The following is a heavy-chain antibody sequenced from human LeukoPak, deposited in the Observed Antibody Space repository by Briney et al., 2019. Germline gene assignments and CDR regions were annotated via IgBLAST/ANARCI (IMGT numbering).Heavy chain of an antibody. J-gene: IGHJ4*02. Sequence: SETLSLTCTVSGDSINSYHWSWIRQPAGKGLEWIGRIHMSGSTNYNPSLRSRVAISMDNSKNQFSLKLKSVTAADTAVYYCARGDSSRDDSGGYHYWGQGTLVTISS. CDR1: GDSINSYH. CDR2: IHMSGST. V-gene: IGHV4-4*07. D-gene: IGHD3-22*01. CDR3: ARGDSSRDDSGGYHY.